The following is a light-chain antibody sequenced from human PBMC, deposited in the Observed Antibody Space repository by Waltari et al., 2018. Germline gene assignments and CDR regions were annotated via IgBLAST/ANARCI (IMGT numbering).Light chain of an antibody. CDR3: CSRAGTYTLV. CDR2: HVI. J-gene: IGLJ2*01. CDR1: NSHVGAYHP. Sequence: QSALTQPRSVSGSPGQSVTISCTGTNSHVGAYHPVTWYQPHPGKAPKPMLYHVIKRPSGVPDRVSGSKSGNTASLTISGLQAEDEADYYCCSRAGTYTLVFGGGTKLTVL. V-gene: IGLV2-11*01.